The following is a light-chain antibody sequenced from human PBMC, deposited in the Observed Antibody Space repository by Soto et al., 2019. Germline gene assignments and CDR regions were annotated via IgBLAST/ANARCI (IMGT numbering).Light chain of an antibody. J-gene: IGKJ1*01. CDR3: QQYHNLWT. CDR1: HYIYSN. V-gene: IGKV3-15*01. CDR2: RAS. Sequence: DIVMTQSPATLSVAPGERVTFSCRASHYIYSNVAWFQQRPGQAPRLLIYRASTRATGTPARFSGSGSGTEFTLTITSLQSEDFALYYCQQYHNLWTFGQGTKVDI.